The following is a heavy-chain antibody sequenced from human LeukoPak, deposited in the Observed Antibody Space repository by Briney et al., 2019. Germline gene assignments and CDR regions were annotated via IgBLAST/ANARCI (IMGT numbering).Heavy chain of an antibody. CDR2: ISGSGGST. CDR1: GFTFDDYA. CDR3: AKALKPPNIAAPLRPNFDY. D-gene: IGHD6-13*01. Sequence: PGRSLRLSCAASGFTFDDYAMSWVRQAPGKGLEWVSAISGSGGSTYYADSVKGRFTISRDNSKNTLYLQMNSLRAEDTAVYYCAKALKPPNIAAPLRPNFDYWGQGTLVTVSS. J-gene: IGHJ4*02. V-gene: IGHV3-23*01.